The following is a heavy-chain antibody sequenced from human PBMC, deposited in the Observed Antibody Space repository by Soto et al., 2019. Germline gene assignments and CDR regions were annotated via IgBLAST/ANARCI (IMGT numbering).Heavy chain of an antibody. J-gene: IGHJ4*02. CDR3: AAQGADIVATGDTSDY. CDR2: IIPIFGTA. D-gene: IGHD5-12*01. CDR1: GGTFSSYA. Sequence: SVKVSCKASGGTFSSYAISWVRQAPGQGLEWMGGIIPIFGTANYAQKFQGRVTITADESTSTAYMELSSLRSEDTAVYYCAAQGADIVATGDTSDYWGQGTLVTVSS. V-gene: IGHV1-69*13.